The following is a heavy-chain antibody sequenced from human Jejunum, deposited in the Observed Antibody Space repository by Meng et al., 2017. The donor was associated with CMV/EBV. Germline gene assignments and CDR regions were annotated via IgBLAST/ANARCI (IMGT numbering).Heavy chain of an antibody. J-gene: IGHJ4*02. Sequence: PELVKPSVSLSLRCTVSGASINNYYWSLIRQSPGTGLEWIGRFYSSDTYTSQPFLNSRVTMSLDTSKKPFSLILSSVTAADTARYYCARGPGASTREGFDHWGLGTLVTVSS. D-gene: IGHD1-26*01. CDR1: GASINNYY. CDR3: ARGPGASTREGFDH. V-gene: IGHV4-4*07. CDR2: FYSSDTY.